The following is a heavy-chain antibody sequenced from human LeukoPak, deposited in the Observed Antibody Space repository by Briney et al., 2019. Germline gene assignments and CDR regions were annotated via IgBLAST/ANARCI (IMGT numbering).Heavy chain of an antibody. CDR1: GFPFSNYG. J-gene: IGHJ3*02. CDR3: ARGRSITLLRGVAMSDGFDI. D-gene: IGHD3-10*01. CDR2: TDTSGRYV. V-gene: IGHV3-21*06. Sequence: GGSLRLSCAASGFPFSNYGMNGVRQAPGKGLEWVSFTDTSGRYVYYGDSVKGRFTISRDNAKNLLFLQMNGLRAEDTALYYCARGRSITLLRGVAMSDGFDIWGQGAMVAVSS.